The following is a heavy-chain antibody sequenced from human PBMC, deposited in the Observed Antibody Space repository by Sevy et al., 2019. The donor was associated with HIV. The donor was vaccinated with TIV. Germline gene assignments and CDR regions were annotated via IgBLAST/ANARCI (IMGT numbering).Heavy chain of an antibody. CDR3: ARAFTGGYQQPFDY. J-gene: IGHJ4*02. CDR2: ISDSGTTT. Sequence: GSLRLSCAASGFTFSSHAMSWVRQAPGKWLEWVSAISDSGTTTYYEDSVKGRFTISRDNSKNTLYLQMDGLRAEDTAIYYCARAFTGGYQQPFDYWGQGTLVTVSS. CDR1: GFTFSSHA. V-gene: IGHV3-23*01. D-gene: IGHD1-26*01.